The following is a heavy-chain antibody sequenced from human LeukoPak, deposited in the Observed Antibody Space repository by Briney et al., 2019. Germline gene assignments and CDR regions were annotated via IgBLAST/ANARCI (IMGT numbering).Heavy chain of an antibody. CDR1: GGSISSSSYY. Sequence: SETLSLTCTVSGGSISSSSYYWAWIRQPPGKGLEWIGSIYYSGSTYYNPSLKSRVTISVDTSKNQFSLKLSSVTAADTAVYYCSISSGWYEPFDYWGQGTQVTVSS. D-gene: IGHD6-19*01. V-gene: IGHV4-39*01. CDR2: IYYSGST. CDR3: SISSGWYEPFDY. J-gene: IGHJ4*02.